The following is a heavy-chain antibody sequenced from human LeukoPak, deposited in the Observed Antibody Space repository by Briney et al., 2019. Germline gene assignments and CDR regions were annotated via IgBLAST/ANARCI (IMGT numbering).Heavy chain of an antibody. CDR3: AKNRNTYGDIPIRYYFDY. CDR1: GFTVSSNY. D-gene: IGHD5-18*01. Sequence: GGSLRLSCAASGFTVSSNYMSWVRQAPGKGLEWLSVIYSDGSTYYTDSVKGRFTISRDNSKNTLFLQMNSLRAEDTAMYYCAKNRNTYGDIPIRYYFDYWGQGTLVTVSS. CDR2: IYSDGST. V-gene: IGHV3-53*05. J-gene: IGHJ4*02.